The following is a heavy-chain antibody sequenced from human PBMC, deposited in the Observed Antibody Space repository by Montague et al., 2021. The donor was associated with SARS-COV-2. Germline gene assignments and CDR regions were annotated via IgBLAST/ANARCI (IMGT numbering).Heavy chain of an antibody. CDR1: GFTFSSWS. D-gene: IGHD1-7*01. V-gene: IGHV3-21*01. CDR3: AREGGGLELDY. J-gene: IGHJ4*02. CDR2: ISSSSTYI. Sequence: SLRLSCAASGFTFSSWSMNWVRQAPGKGLEWVSSISSSSTYIYYADSVRDRFTISRDNAENSLYLHMISLSAEDTAVYYCAREGGGLELDYWGQGTLVTVSS.